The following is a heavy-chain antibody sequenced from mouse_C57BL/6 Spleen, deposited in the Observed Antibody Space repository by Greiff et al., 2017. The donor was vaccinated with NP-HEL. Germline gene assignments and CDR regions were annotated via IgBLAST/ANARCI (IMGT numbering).Heavy chain of an antibody. CDR1: GFSLTSYG. J-gene: IGHJ3*01. Sequence: QVHVKQSGPGLVAPSQSLSITCTVSGFSLTSYGVHWVRQPPGKGLEWLVVIWSDGSTTYNSALKSRLSISKDNSKSQVFLKMNSLQTDDTAMYYCARNGNGYEFAYWGQGTLVTVSA. D-gene: IGHD2-2*01. CDR2: IWSDGST. CDR3: ARNGNGYEFAY. V-gene: IGHV2-6*02.